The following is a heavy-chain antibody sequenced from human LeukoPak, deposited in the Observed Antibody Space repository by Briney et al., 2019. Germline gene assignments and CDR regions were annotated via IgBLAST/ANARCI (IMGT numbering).Heavy chain of an antibody. CDR2: ISAYNGNT. V-gene: IGHV1-18*01. J-gene: IGHJ5*02. CDR3: ARVSGVWGSYRYNWFDP. D-gene: IGHD3-16*02. Sequence: ASVKVSCKASGYTFTSYGISWVRQAPGQGLEWMGWISAYNGNTNYAQKLRGRVTMTTDTSTSTAYMELRSLRSDDTAVYYCARVSGVWGSYRYNWFDPWGQGTLVTVSS. CDR1: GYTFTSYG.